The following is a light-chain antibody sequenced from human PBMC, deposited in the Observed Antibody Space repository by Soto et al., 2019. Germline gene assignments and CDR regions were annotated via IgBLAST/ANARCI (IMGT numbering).Light chain of an antibody. CDR1: QPLLNNNGFNY. CDR3: MQALQSPRT. Sequence: DVVMTQSPLSLPVPPGEPASISCSSSQPLLNNNGFNYLDWYFQRPGQSPQLLIFLGSTRTSGVPDRFSGSGSGTDFTLKISRVEAEDVVVYYCMQALQSPRTFGQGTKLEIK. J-gene: IGKJ2*02. CDR2: LGS. V-gene: IGKV2-28*01.